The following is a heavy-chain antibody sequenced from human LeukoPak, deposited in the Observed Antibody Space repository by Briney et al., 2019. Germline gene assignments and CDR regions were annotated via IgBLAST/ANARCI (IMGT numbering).Heavy chain of an antibody. CDR3: ARGFEADSGSYLVDY. CDR2: ISYDGSNR. CDR1: GFTFSTYS. J-gene: IGHJ4*02. Sequence: RSLRLSCAASGFTFSTYSMHWVRQAPDKGLEWVAIISYDGSNRYYADSVKGRFTISRDNSKNTLYLQMNSLRPEDTAVYYCARGFEADSGSYLVDYWGQGTLVTVSS. V-gene: IGHV3-30-3*01. D-gene: IGHD1-26*01.